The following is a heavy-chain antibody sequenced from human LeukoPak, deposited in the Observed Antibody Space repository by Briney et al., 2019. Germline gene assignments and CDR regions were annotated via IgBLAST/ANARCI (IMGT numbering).Heavy chain of an antibody. D-gene: IGHD3-10*01. V-gene: IGHV3-30*03. J-gene: IGHJ4*02. Sequence: GGSLRLSCAASGFTFSSYGMHWVRQAPGKGLEWVAVISYDGSNKYYADSVKGRFTISRDNSKNTLYLQMNSLRAEDTAVYYCARAGSDYYGSGSYFIDYWGQGTLVTVSS. CDR1: GFTFSSYG. CDR3: ARAGSDYYGSGSYFIDY. CDR2: ISYDGSNK.